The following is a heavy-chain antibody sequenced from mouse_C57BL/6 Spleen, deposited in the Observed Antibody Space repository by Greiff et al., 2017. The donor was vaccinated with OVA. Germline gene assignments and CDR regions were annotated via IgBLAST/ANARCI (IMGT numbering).Heavy chain of an antibody. CDR1: GYSITSGYD. Sequence: DVQLQESGPGMVKPSQSLSLTCTVTGYSITSGYDWHWIRHFPGNKLEWMGYISYSGSTNYNPSLKSRISITHDTSKNHFFLKLNSVTTEDTATYYCARGGYYGSSFTFAYWGQGTLVTVSA. V-gene: IGHV3-1*01. D-gene: IGHD1-1*01. CDR3: ARGGYYGSSFTFAY. J-gene: IGHJ3*01. CDR2: ISYSGST.